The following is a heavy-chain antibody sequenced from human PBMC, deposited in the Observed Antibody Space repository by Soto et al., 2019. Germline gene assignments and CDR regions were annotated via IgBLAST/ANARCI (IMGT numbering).Heavy chain of an antibody. Sequence: GVALRLSVEASGCTFSNAWINWVRQAPGKGLEWVGRIKSKIDGGTTDFAAFVQGRFAISRDDSQDTMFLQMNSLKSEDTAVYYCTTDSHFSARLVRFDLWGRGTLVTVSS. D-gene: IGHD3-3*02. CDR1: GCTFSNAW. CDR3: TTDSHFSARLVRFDL. J-gene: IGHJ4*01. CDR2: IKSKIDGGTT. V-gene: IGHV3-15*07.